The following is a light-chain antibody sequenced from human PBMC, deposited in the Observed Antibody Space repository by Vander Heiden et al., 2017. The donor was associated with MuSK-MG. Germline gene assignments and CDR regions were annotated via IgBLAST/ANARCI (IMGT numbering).Light chain of an antibody. CDR3: QKSYSTPYT. CDR2: AAS. J-gene: IGKJ2*01. V-gene: IGKV1-39*01. CDR1: QSISSY. Sequence: DIHMTQSPSSLSASVGDRVTITCRASQSISSYLNWYQQKPGKAPKLLIYAASSLQSGVPSRFSGSGSGTDFTLPISSLQPEDFATYYCQKSYSTPYTFGQGTKLEIK.